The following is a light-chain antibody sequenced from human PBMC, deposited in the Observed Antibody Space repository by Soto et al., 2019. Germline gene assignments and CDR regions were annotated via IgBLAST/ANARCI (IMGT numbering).Light chain of an antibody. J-gene: IGKJ4*01. CDR1: QSISSY. Sequence: DIQMTQSPSSLSASQGDRVTITCRASQSISSYLNWYQQKPGKAPKVLIYAASSLQSGVPSRFSGIGSGTDFTLSISSLQPEDLATYYCQRSYSGPLTFGGGTKVDIK. CDR2: AAS. V-gene: IGKV1-39*01. CDR3: QRSYSGPLT.